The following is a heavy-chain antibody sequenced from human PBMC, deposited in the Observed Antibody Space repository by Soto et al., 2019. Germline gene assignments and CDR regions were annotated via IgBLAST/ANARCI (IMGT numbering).Heavy chain of an antibody. V-gene: IGHV1-8*01. J-gene: IGHJ3*02. CDR3: ARGGYCGGDCYYDAFDI. CDR2: MNPNSGNK. Sequence: ASVKVSCKASGYTFTSYDINWVRQATGQGLEWMGWMNPNSGNKGYAQKFQGRVTMTRNTSISTAYMELSSLRSEDTAAYYCARGGYCGGDCYYDAFDIWGQGTMVTVSS. D-gene: IGHD2-21*01. CDR1: GYTFTSYD.